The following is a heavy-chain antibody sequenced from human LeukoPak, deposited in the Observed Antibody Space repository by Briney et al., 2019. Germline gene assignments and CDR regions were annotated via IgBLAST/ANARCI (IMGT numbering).Heavy chain of an antibody. CDR1: GGSISSGSYY. CDR2: IYYSGST. D-gene: IGHD1-26*01. J-gene: IGHJ5*02. CDR3: ARAQWELRSVDP. V-gene: IGHV4-39*07. Sequence: SETLSLTCTVSGGSISSGSYYWGWIRQPPGKGLEWIGNIYYSGSTYYNPSLKGRVSISVDTSKNQFSLKLTSVTAADTAVYYCARAQWELRSVDPWGQGTLVTVSS.